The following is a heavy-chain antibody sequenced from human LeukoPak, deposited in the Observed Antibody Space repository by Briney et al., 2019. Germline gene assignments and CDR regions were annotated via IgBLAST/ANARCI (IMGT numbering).Heavy chain of an antibody. CDR3: ARESKSYDGSGFYHDY. CDR1: GGSIRNYF. CDR2: IYTSGST. Sequence: SETLSLTCSVSGGSIRNYFWSWLRQPAGKGLEWIGRIYTSGSTDYNPSLRSRVTMSVDTSRNQFSLRLTSMTAADTAVYYCARESKSYDGSGFYHDYWGQGTLVAVSS. D-gene: IGHD3-22*01. J-gene: IGHJ4*02. V-gene: IGHV4-4*07.